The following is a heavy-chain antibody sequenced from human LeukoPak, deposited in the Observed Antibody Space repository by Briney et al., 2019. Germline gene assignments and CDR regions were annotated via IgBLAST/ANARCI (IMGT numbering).Heavy chain of an antibody. CDR1: GGSFSGYY. CDR2: INHSGST. Sequence: SETLSLTCAVYGGSFSGYYWSWIRQPPGKGLEWIGEINHSGSTNYNPSLKSRVTISVDTSKNQFSLKLSSVTAADTAVYYRARGVRRYGSGSPNDYWGQGTLVTVSS. CDR3: ARGVRRYGSGSPNDY. V-gene: IGHV4-34*01. D-gene: IGHD3-10*01. J-gene: IGHJ4*02.